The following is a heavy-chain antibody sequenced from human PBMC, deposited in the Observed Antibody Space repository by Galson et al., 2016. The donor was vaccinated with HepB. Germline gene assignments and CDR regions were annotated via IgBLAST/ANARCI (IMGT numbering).Heavy chain of an antibody. J-gene: IGHJ5*02. D-gene: IGHD3-3*01. CDR2: TYWNDDK. V-gene: IGHV2-5*01. CDR1: GFSLSSSGVG. CDR3: AHIMNTMTTGYFDP. Sequence: PALVKPTQTLTLTCSFSGFSLSSSGVGVVWIRRPPGKALEWLALTYWNDDKRYSPSLSSRLTLTKDTSKNQVVLTMTNMDPVDTATYYCAHIMNTMTTGYFDPWCQGTLVTVSS.